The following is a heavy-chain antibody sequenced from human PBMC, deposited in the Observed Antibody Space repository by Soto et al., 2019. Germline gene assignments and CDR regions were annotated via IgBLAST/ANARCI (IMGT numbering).Heavy chain of an antibody. CDR1: GGSISSGGYS. D-gene: IGHD3-9*01. CDR2: SYHSGST. V-gene: IGHV4-30-2*01. CDR3: ARDLEYYDILTGPSGWFDP. J-gene: IGHJ5*02. Sequence: QLQLQESGSGLVKPSQTLSLTCAVSGGSISSGGYSWSWIRQPPGKGLEWVGYSYHSGSTYYNPSLKSRVTISVDRYKNQFSLKLSSVTAADTAVYYCARDLEYYDILTGPSGWFDPWGQGTLVTVSS.